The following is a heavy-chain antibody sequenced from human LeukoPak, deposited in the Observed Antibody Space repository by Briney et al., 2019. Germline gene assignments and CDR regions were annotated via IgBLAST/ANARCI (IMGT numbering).Heavy chain of an antibody. J-gene: IGHJ3*01. CDR2: ISSSSSTI. CDR1: GFTFSSYN. V-gene: IGHV3-48*01. CDR3: ARVRFGTEWYSSDDFAF. D-gene: IGHD3-3*01. Sequence: GGSLRLSCAASGFTFSSYNMNWVRQAPGKGLEWVSYISSSSSTIYYADSVKGRFTISRDNAKNSLYLQMSSLRTVDTAIYYCARVRFGTEWYSSDDFAFWGQGTMVTVAS.